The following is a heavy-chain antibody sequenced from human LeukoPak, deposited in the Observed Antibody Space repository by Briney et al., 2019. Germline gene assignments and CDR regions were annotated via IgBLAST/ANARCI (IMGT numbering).Heavy chain of an antibody. J-gene: IGHJ4*02. CDR2: IYYSGST. V-gene: IGHV4-59*01. Sequence: SETLSLTCTVSGGSISSYYWSWIRQPPGKGLEWIGYIYYSGSTNYNPSLKSRVTISVGTSKNQFSLKLSPVTAADTAVYYCARDGLYDSPFYYWGQGTLVTVSS. CDR3: ARDGLYDSPFYY. CDR1: GGSISSYY. D-gene: IGHD3-22*01.